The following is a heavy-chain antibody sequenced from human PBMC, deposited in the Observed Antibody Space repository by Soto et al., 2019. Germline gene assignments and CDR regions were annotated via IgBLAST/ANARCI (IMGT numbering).Heavy chain of an antibody. CDR2: ISHSGST. CDR1: GGSISDDY. Sequence: SETLSLTCTVSGGSISDDYWSWIRQPPGKGLEWIGHISHSGSTNYNPSLKSRVTISVDTSKRQLSLKLSSVTAADTAVYYCAREARGVIRGMDVWGQGTTVTVS. J-gene: IGHJ6*02. D-gene: IGHD3-10*01. V-gene: IGHV4-59*01. CDR3: AREARGVIRGMDV.